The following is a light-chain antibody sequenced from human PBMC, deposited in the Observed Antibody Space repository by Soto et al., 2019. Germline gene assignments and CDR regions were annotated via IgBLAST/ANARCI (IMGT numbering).Light chain of an antibody. CDR2: EVS. CDR3: SSYTSSSTWV. Sequence: QSALTQPASVSGSHGQSITISCTGTSSDVGGYNYVSWYQQHPGKAPKLMIYEVSNRPSGVSNRFSGSKSGNTASLTISGLQAEDEADYYCSSYTSSSTWVFGGGTNVTVL. CDR1: SSDVGGYNY. J-gene: IGLJ3*02. V-gene: IGLV2-14*01.